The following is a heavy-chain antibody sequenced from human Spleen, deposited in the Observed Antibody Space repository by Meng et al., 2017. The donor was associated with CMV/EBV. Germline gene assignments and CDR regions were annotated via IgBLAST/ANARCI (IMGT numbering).Heavy chain of an antibody. CDR1: GGSITTCY. CDR2: IYNSGST. Sequence: VSGGSITTCYWSWIRQPPGKGLEWIGYIYNSGSTNYNPSLKSRVTISVDTSKNQFSLKLSSVTAADTAVYYCARGYRYSSGWYVIDYWGQGTLVTVSS. CDR3: ARGYRYSSGWYVIDY. J-gene: IGHJ4*02. D-gene: IGHD6-19*01. V-gene: IGHV4-59*01.